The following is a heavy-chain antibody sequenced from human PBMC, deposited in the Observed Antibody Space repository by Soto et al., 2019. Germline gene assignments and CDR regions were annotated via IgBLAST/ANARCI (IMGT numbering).Heavy chain of an antibody. D-gene: IGHD2-2*01. Sequence: ASVKVSCKASGYTFTSYGISWVRQAPGQGLEWMGWISGYSGNTNYEQKFQGRASMTTDTSTSTAYMELRSLRSDDTAVYYCARGGYCSSTSCYRDYYYGMDVWGQGTTVTVSS. J-gene: IGHJ6*02. CDR1: GYTFTSYG. CDR3: ARGGYCSSTSCYRDYYYGMDV. CDR2: ISGYSGNT. V-gene: IGHV1-18*04.